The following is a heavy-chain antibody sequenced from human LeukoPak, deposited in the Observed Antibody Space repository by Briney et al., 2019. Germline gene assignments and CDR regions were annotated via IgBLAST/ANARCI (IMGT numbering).Heavy chain of an antibody. CDR3: ARDGTNHYDILTGSPVH. D-gene: IGHD3-9*01. J-gene: IGHJ4*02. CDR2: ISYDGSNK. V-gene: IGHV3-30-3*01. CDR1: GLTFSSYA. Sequence: GGSLRLSCAASGLTFSSYAMHWVRQAPGKGLEWVAVISYDGSNKYYADSVKGRFTISRDNSKNTLYLQMNSLRAEDTVVYYCARDGTNHYDILTGSPVHWGQGTLVTVSS.